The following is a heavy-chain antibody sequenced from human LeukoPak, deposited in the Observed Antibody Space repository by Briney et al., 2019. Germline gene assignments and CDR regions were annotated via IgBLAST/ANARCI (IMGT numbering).Heavy chain of an antibody. J-gene: IGHJ4*02. CDR2: ISYDGSNK. Sequence: GGSLRLSCAASGFTFSSYAMHWVRQAPGRGLEWVAVISYDGSNKYYADSVKGRFTISRDNSKNTLYLQMNSLRAEDTAVYYCARGFDYWGQGTLVTVSS. CDR1: GFTFSSYA. V-gene: IGHV3-30-3*01. CDR3: ARGFDY.